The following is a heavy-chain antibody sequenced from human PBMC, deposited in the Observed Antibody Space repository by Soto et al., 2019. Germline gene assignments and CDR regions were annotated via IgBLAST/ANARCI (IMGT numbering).Heavy chain of an antibody. CDR1: GGSISSSSYY. Sequence: SETLSLTCTVSGGSISSSSYYWGWIRQPPGKGLEWIGNIYYSGSTNYSPSLKSRVTMSVDTSKNQFSLKLSSVTAADTAVYYCARLRDTYGEGYGMDVWGQGTTVTVSS. CDR3: ARLRDTYGEGYGMDV. CDR2: IYYSGST. J-gene: IGHJ6*02. V-gene: IGHV4-39*01. D-gene: IGHD5-18*01.